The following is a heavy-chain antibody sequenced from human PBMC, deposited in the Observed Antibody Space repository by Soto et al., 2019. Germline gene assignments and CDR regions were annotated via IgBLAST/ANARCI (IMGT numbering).Heavy chain of an antibody. CDR2: ISGTGDTT. J-gene: IGHJ6*02. Sequence: GGSLSLSCEASGFFFSDYYMSWIRQARWKGLETLCYISGTGDTTSYADSVKGQFTISRDNAKNSLFLHLNSLSAGDTAVYYCAIGGGHIYYAGMDVWGQGTTLTVSS. CDR1: GFFFSDYY. CDR3: AIGGGHIYYAGMDV. V-gene: IGHV3-11*01. D-gene: IGHD3-10*01.